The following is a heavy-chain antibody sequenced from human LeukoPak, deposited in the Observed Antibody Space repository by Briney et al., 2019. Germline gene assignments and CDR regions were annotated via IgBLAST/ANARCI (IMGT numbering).Heavy chain of an antibody. CDR1: GGSFSGYY. D-gene: IGHD6-6*01. Sequence: SETLSLTCAVYGGSFSGYYWSWIRQPPGKGLEWIGEINHSGSTNYNPSLKSRVTISVDTSKNQFSLKLSSVTAADTAVYYCALIAARRGDYHYYYYYMDVWGKGTTVTVSS. CDR2: INHSGST. J-gene: IGHJ6*03. V-gene: IGHV4-34*01. CDR3: ALIAARRGDYHYYYYYMDV.